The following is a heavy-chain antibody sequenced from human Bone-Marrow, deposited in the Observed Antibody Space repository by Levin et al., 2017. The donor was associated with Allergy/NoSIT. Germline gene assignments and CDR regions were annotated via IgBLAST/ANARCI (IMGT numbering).Heavy chain of an antibody. V-gene: IGHV1-18*01. CDR1: GHTFISYG. Sequence: PGGSLRLSCKASGHTFISYGVSWVRQAPGQGLEWMGWISADNGKTNYAQKLQGRVTMTIDRSTSTAYMELRSLGSDDTAVYYCAGVGRATNDFWRGFPYYFLDYWGPGTLLTVSS. CDR2: ISADNGKT. D-gene: IGHD3-3*01. J-gene: IGHJ4*02. CDR3: AGVGRATNDFWRGFPYYFLDY.